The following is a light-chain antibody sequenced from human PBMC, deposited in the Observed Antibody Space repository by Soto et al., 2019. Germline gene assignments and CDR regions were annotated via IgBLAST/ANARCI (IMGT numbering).Light chain of an antibody. CDR2: EGT. CDR3: SSYKSISTLYV. J-gene: IGLJ1*01. V-gene: IGLV2-14*02. Sequence: QSVLTQPASVSGSPGQSITISCTGTSXDVGSYNLVSWYQHHPGKAPKFMIYEGTKRPSGVSSRFSGSKSDNTASLTISGLQAEDEADYYCSSYKSISTLYVFGTGTKVTVL. CDR1: SXDVGSYNL.